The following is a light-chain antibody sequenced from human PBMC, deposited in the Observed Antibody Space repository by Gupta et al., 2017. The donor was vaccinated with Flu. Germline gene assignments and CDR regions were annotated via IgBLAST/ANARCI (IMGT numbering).Light chain of an antibody. Sequence: ATLFLSPGERAVLSCRASQSVRPSLAWYQQKPGQAPRLLMYDASRRAAGIPARFSGSGSGTDFTLTISTLEPEDFAVYYCQQRSDLPMYTFGQGTKLEIK. CDR1: QSVRPS. CDR2: DAS. CDR3: QQRSDLPMYT. J-gene: IGKJ2*01. V-gene: IGKV3-11*01.